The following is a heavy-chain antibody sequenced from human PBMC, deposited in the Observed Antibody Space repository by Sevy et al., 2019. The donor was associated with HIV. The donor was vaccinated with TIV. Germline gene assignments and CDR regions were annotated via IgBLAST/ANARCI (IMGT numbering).Heavy chain of an antibody. J-gene: IGHJ5*02. CDR2: ISWSSANI. D-gene: IGHD6-13*01. CDR3: VKAPYSTSSPRWFDP. CDR1: GFTFDDYA. V-gene: IGHV3-9*01. Sequence: GGSLRLSCAASGFTFDDYAMHWVRQAPGKGLEWVSSISWSSANIGYADSVKGRFSISRDNAKNSLYLQMNSLRTEDTAFYYCVKAPYSTSSPRWFDPWGQGTLVTVSS.